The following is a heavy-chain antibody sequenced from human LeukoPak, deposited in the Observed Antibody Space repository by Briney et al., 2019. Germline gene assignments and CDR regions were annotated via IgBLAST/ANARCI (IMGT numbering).Heavy chain of an antibody. CDR1: GGSISSSSYY. D-gene: IGHD5-24*01. CDR2: MYYSGST. V-gene: IGHV4-39*07. Sequence: PSETLSLTCTVSGGSISSSSYYWGWIRQPPGKGLEWIGSMYYSGSTYYNPSLKSRVTISVDTSKNQFSLKLSSVTAADTAVYYCARDPRYSYLYFDYWGQGTLVTVSS. CDR3: ARDPRYSYLYFDY. J-gene: IGHJ4*02.